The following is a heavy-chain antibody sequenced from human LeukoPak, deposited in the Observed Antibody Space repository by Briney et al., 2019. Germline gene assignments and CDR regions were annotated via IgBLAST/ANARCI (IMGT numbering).Heavy chain of an antibody. D-gene: IGHD4-17*01. V-gene: IGHV1-8*03. CDR2: MNPNSGNT. CDR3: ARGDYENWFDP. CDR1: GYTFTSYD. Sequence: ASVKVSCKASGYTFTSYDINWVRQATGQGLEWMGWMNPNSGNTGYAQKFQGRVTITRNTSIRTAYMELSSLRSEDTAVYYCARGDYENWFDPWGQGTLVTVSS. J-gene: IGHJ5*02.